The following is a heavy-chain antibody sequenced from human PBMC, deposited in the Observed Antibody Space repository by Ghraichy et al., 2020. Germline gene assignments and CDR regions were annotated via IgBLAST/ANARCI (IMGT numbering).Heavy chain of an antibody. V-gene: IGHV3-49*03. CDR2: IRSKLYGGTT. CDR1: GFTFGDYA. CDR3: ANFRGTGWYVEY. J-gene: IGHJ4*02. D-gene: IGHD6-19*01. Sequence: GGSLRLSCTASGFTFGDYAMNWFRQAPGKGLEWVGFIRSKLYGGTTDYAASVKGRFTISRDDSKSVAYLQMNSLKTEDTAVYYCANFRGTGWYVEYWGQGTLVTVSS.